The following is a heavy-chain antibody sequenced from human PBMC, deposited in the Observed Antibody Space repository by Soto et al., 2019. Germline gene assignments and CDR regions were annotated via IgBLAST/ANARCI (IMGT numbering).Heavy chain of an antibody. D-gene: IGHD3-9*01. J-gene: IGHJ4*02. V-gene: IGHV1-69*13. Sequence: ASVKVSCKASGGAFVRDGLSWVRQAPGQGLEWMGGIIPLFATPKYAQKFQGRVTVTVDEDTNTAYMEMRRLRSEDTAVYFCASGLNLTYCDSWGRGTLVTVSS. CDR1: GGAFVRDG. CDR3: ASGLNLTYCDS. CDR2: IIPLFATP.